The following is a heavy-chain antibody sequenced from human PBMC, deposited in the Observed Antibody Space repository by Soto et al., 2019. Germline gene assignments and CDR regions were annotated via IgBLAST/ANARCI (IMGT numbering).Heavy chain of an antibody. J-gene: IGHJ4*02. CDR1: GFTFSSFW. V-gene: IGHV3-7*01. Sequence: EVQLVESGGGLVQLGGSRRLSCAASGFTFSSFWMTWVRQAPGKGLEWVANIKHDGSEKYYVESVKGRFTISRDNARNSLFLEMKSLRSEDTAVYSCVRDRGGSYLEGFDYWGQGTLVTVSS. CDR2: IKHDGSEK. CDR3: VRDRGGSYLEGFDY. D-gene: IGHD1-26*01.